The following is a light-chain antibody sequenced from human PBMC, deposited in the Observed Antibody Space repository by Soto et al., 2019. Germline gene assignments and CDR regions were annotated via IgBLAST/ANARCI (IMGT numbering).Light chain of an antibody. CDR3: QQYNDWPLT. CDR2: GAS. J-gene: IGKJ4*01. Sequence: EIVLTQSPGTLSLSPGESATLSCRASQSVSSSYLAWYQQKPGQTPRLLMYGASTRPTGIPARLSGSGSGKEFTLTIISLQSEDSAVYYGQQYNDWPLTFGGGTKVDIK. CDR1: QSVSSSY. V-gene: IGKV3-20*01.